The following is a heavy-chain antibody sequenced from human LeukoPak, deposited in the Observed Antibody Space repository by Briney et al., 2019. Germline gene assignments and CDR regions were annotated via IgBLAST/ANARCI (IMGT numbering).Heavy chain of an antibody. CDR3: ARDPERRNKAGPSSYYYYMDV. V-gene: IGHV3-11*01. CDR2: ISRSGSTK. Sequence: PGGSLRLSCAASGFTFSDYNMRWIRQAPGKGLEWVSSISRSGSTKYYADSVKGRFTISRDNAKNSLFLQMNNLRAEDTAVYYCARDPERRNKAGPSSYYYYMDVWGKGTTVTISS. D-gene: IGHD1-1*01. CDR1: GFTFSDYN. J-gene: IGHJ6*03.